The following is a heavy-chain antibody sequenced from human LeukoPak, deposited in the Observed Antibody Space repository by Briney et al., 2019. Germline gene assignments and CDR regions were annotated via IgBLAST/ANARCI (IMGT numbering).Heavy chain of an antibody. CDR1: GGSISSHY. J-gene: IGHJ6*03. Sequence: SETLSLTCTVSGGSISSHYWSWIRQPPGKGLEWIGHIYYSGSTNYNPSLKSRVTISVDTSKNQFSLKLSSVTAADTAVYYCARSFGTAYYYYYMDVWGKGTTVTVSS. CDR3: ARSFGTAYYYYYMDV. CDR2: IYYSGST. V-gene: IGHV4-59*11. D-gene: IGHD1-1*01.